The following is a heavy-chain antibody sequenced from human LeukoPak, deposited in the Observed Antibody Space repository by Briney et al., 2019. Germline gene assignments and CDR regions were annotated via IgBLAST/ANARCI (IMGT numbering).Heavy chain of an antibody. V-gene: IGHV3-74*01. Sequence: GGSLRLSCAASGFTFSSYWMHWVRQAPGKGLVRVSRINSDGSSTSYADSVKGRFTISRDNAKNTLYLQMNSLRAEDTAVYYCARGAKHYYGSGGPDYWGQGTLVTVSS. D-gene: IGHD3-10*01. CDR2: INSDGSST. CDR1: GFTFSSYW. CDR3: ARGAKHYYGSGGPDY. J-gene: IGHJ4*02.